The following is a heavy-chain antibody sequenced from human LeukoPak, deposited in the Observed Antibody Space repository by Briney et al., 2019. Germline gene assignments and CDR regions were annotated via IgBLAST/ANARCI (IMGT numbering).Heavy chain of an antibody. CDR1: GGSFSGYY. CDR3: ARDSSGWYWYFDL. J-gene: IGHJ2*01. Sequence: SETLSLTCAVYGGSFSGYYWSWIRQPPGKGLEWIGEINHSGSTSYNPSLKSRVTISVDTSKNQFSLKLSSVTAADTAVYYCARDSSGWYWYFDLWGRGTLVTVSS. V-gene: IGHV4-34*01. CDR2: INHSGST. D-gene: IGHD6-19*01.